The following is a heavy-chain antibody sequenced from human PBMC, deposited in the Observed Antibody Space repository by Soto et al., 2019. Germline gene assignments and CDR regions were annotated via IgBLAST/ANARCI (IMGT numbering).Heavy chain of an antibody. Sequence: QVQLVQSGAEVKKPGASVKVSCKASGYTFTGYYMHWVRQAPGQGLEWMGWINPNSGGTNYAQKCQGWVTMTRDTSISTAYMELSRLRSDDTAVYYCARDSSGWYATTYYFDYWGQGTLVTVSS. CDR1: GYTFTGYY. J-gene: IGHJ4*02. CDR3: ARDSSGWYATTYYFDY. V-gene: IGHV1-2*04. CDR2: INPNSGGT. D-gene: IGHD6-19*01.